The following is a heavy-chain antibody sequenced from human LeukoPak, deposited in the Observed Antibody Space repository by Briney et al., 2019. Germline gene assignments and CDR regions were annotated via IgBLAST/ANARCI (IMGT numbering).Heavy chain of an antibody. D-gene: IGHD2-21*02. CDR2: IRSSSSYT. V-gene: IGHV3-11*05. CDR3: ARDSPATYCGGDCYLGYYFDY. CDR1: GFTFSDYY. Sequence: PGGSLRLSCAASGFTFSDYYMSWIRQAPGKGLEWVSYIRSSSSYTNYADSVKGRFTISRDNAKNSLYLQMNSLRAEDTAVYYCARDSPATYCGGDCYLGYYFDYWGQGTLVTVSS. J-gene: IGHJ4*02.